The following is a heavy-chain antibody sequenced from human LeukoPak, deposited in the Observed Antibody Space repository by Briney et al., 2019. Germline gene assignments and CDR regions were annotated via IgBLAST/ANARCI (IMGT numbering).Heavy chain of an antibody. J-gene: IGHJ3*02. D-gene: IGHD2-15*01. V-gene: IGHV1-18*01. CDR2: ISAYNGNT. Sequence: ASVKVSCKASGYTFTSYGISWVRQAPGQGLEWMGWISAYNGNTNYAQKLQGRVTMTTDTSTSTAYMELRSLRSDDTAVYYCARDLRDCSGGSCLNAFDIWGQGTMVTVSS. CDR1: GYTFTSYG. CDR3: ARDLRDCSGGSCLNAFDI.